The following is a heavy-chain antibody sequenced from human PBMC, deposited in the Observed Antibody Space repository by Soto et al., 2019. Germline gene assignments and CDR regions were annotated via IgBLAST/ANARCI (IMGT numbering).Heavy chain of an antibody. D-gene: IGHD2-15*01. Sequence: SVKVSCKASGGTFSSYAMSWVRQAPGQGLEWMGVIISIFGTANYAQKLQGRVTITADKSTSTAYMELSSLRSEDTAVYYCASYCSGGSCPYAEYFQHWGQGTLVTVSS. CDR3: ASYCSGGSCPYAEYFQH. CDR1: GGTFSSYA. J-gene: IGHJ1*01. CDR2: IISIFGTA. V-gene: IGHV1-69*06.